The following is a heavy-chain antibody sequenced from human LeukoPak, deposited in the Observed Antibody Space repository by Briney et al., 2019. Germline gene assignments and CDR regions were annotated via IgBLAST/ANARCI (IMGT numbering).Heavy chain of an antibody. V-gene: IGHV5-51*01. Sequence: GESLKISCKGSGYSFTSYWIGWVRQMPGKGLEGMGIIYPGDSDTRYSPSFQGQVTISADKSISTAYLQWSSLKASDTAMYYCARPNSSGWRSTSYFDYWGQGTLVTVSS. CDR3: ARPNSSGWRSTSYFDY. CDR2: IYPGDSDT. J-gene: IGHJ4*02. CDR1: GYSFTSYW. D-gene: IGHD6-19*01.